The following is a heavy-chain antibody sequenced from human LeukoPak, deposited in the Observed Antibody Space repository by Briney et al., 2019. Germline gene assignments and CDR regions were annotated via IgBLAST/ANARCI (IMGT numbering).Heavy chain of an antibody. Sequence: PSETLSLTCTVSGGSISSGAFYWSWIRQHPGKGLEWIGYTYYSGSTYYNPSLRSRVTISVGTSKNQFSLKLSSVTAADTAVYYCAGSYRSASISNGMDVWGQGTTATVSS. J-gene: IGHJ6*02. CDR1: GGSISSGAFY. CDR2: TYYSGST. CDR3: AGSYRSASISNGMDV. V-gene: IGHV4-31*03. D-gene: IGHD6-6*01.